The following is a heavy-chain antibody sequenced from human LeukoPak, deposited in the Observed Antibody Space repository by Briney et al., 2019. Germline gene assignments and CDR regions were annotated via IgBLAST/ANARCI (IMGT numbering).Heavy chain of an antibody. CDR2: ISGSGGST. D-gene: IGHD6-6*01. Sequence: TPCLSSALSVFTSRRFAMSCGRRAPGKGLEWGSAISGSGGSTSYADSVKGRFTISRDNSTDTMYLQMNSLRAEDTAVYYCAKDSSLYGSSPGYSDDWGQRTMVTAS. CDR1: VFTSRRFA. J-gene: IGHJ4*02. V-gene: IGHV3-23*01. CDR3: AKDSSLYGSSPGYSDD.